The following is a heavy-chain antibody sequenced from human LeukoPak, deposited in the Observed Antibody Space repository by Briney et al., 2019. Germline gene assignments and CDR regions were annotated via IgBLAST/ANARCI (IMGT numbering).Heavy chain of an antibody. J-gene: IGHJ4*02. CDR3: ARAGYSSSEFDY. V-gene: IGHV3-21*01. CDR1: GFTFSSYS. Sequence: GGSLRLSCAASGFTFSSYSMNWVRQAPGKGLEWVSSISSSSTYIYYADSMKGRFTISRDNAKNSLYLQMNSLGAEDTAVYYCARAGYSSSEFDYWGQGTLVTVSS. CDR2: ISSSSTYI. D-gene: IGHD6-13*01.